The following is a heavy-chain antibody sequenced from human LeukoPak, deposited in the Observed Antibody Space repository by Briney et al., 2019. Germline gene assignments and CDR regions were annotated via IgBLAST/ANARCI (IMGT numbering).Heavy chain of an antibody. CDR2: IWYDGSNK. D-gene: IGHD3-22*01. CDR1: GFTLSSYG. J-gene: IGHJ4*02. Sequence: GRSLRLSCAASGFTLSSYGMHWVRQAPGKGREGVAVIWYDGSNKNYVDSVKGRFTISRDNSKNTLYLLMDSLRAEDTGVYYCATARDNYDRSGFSALEYWGQGTLVTVSS. CDR3: ATARDNYDRSGFSALEY. V-gene: IGHV3-33*01.